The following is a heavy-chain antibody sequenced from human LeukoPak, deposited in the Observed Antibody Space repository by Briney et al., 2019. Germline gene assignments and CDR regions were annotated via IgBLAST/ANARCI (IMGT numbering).Heavy chain of an antibody. V-gene: IGHV3-73*01. J-gene: IGHJ6*02. CDR2: IKSKANSYAT. CDR3: TRGGRGYYYGMDV. CDR1: GFTFSGSA. D-gene: IGHD1-26*01. Sequence: PGGSLKLSCAASGFTFSGSAMHWVRQASGKGLEWVGRIKSKANSYATAYAASVKGRFTISRDDSKNTAYLQMNSLKTEDTAVYYCTRGGRGYYYGMDVWGQGTTVTVSS.